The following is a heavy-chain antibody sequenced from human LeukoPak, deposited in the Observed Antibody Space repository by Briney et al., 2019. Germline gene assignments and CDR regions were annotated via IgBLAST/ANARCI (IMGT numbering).Heavy chain of an antibody. CDR1: GYTFTGYY. Sequence: ASVKVSCKASGYTFTGYYIHWVRQPPGQGLEWMGWINPNNGGTNYAQKFQGRVTITRDTSISTAYMELNRLTSDDTAVHYCAGDKYTGYDTFDYWGQGTPVTVSS. D-gene: IGHD5-12*01. CDR3: AGDKYTGYDTFDY. CDR2: INPNNGGT. V-gene: IGHV1-2*02. J-gene: IGHJ4*02.